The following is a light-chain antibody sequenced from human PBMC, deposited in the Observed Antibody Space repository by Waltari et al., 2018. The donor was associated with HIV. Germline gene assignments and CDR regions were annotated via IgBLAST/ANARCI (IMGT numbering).Light chain of an antibody. J-gene: IGLJ2*01. Sequence: QSALTQPASVSGSPGQPITISCTGTSSHVGTYNYVPWYQHHPGKAPKLIIYEVRNRPSGISDRFYGSKSGNTASLSIAGLQAEDEADYYCSSYTSSGTVVFGGGTKLTVL. CDR1: SSHVGTYNY. CDR3: SSYTSSGTVV. CDR2: EVR. V-gene: IGLV2-14*01.